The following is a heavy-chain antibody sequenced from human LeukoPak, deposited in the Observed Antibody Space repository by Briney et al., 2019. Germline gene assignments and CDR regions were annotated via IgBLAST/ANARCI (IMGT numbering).Heavy chain of an antibody. CDR2: ISSDGSIT. V-gene: IGHV3-74*01. J-gene: IGHJ4*02. CDR1: GFTFSTYW. CDR3: ARHPYGVLDY. D-gene: IGHD4-17*01. Sequence: GGSLRLSCAASGFTFSTYWMHWVRQAPGKGLVWVSRISSDGSITSYADSVKGRFTISRDNAKNSLYLQMDGLRAEDTAVYYCARHPYGVLDYWGQGTLVSISS.